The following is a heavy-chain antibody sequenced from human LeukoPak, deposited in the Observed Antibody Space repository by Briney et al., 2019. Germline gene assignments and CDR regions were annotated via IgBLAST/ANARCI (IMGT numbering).Heavy chain of an antibody. J-gene: IGHJ6*02. Sequence: PSETLSLTCAVYDGSFSGYYWSWIRQPPGKGLEWIGEINHSGSTNYNPSLKSRVTISVDTSKNQFSLKLSSVTAADTAVYYCARGHHNWASYYGMDVWGQGTTVTVSS. CDR3: ARGHHNWASYYGMDV. V-gene: IGHV4-34*01. D-gene: IGHD1-1*01. CDR1: DGSFSGYY. CDR2: INHSGST.